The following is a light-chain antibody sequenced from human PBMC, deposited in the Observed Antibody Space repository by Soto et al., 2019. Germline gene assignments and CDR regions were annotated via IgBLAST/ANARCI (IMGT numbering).Light chain of an antibody. V-gene: IGKV3-11*01. CDR3: QQRSNWPRTLT. J-gene: IGKJ4*01. CDR1: QSVSSY. Sequence: EIVLTQSPATLSLSPGARATLSCRASQSVSSYLAWYQQKPGQAPRLLIYDASNRATGIPARFSGSGSGTDFTLTISSLAPEDFAVYYCQQRSNWPRTLTFGGGTKVEIK. CDR2: DAS.